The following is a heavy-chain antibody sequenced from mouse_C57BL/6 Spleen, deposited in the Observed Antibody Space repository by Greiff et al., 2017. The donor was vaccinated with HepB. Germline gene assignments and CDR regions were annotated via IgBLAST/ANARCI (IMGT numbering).Heavy chain of an antibody. Sequence: QVQLQQSGAELVRPGSSVKLSCKASGYTFTSYWMHWVKQRPIQGLEWIGNIDPSDSETHYNQKFKDKATLTVDKSSSTAYMQLSSLTSEDSAVYYCAREVTNYFDYWGQGTTLTVSS. D-gene: IGHD2-2*01. CDR3: AREVTNYFDY. CDR2: IDPSDSET. V-gene: IGHV1-52*01. J-gene: IGHJ2*01. CDR1: GYTFTSYW.